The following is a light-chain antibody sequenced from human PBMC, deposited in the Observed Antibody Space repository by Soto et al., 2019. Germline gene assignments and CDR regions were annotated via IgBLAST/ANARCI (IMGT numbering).Light chain of an antibody. CDR2: DAS. CDR1: QSVIRY. V-gene: IGKV3-11*01. Sequence: EVVMRQSPATLSVSPGEGATLSCRASQSVIRYLAWYQQKPGQAPRLLIYDASNRATGIPARFSGSGSGTDFTLTISSLEPEDFAVYYCQQRSNWPPEITFGQGTRLEIK. CDR3: QQRSNWPPEIT. J-gene: IGKJ5*01.